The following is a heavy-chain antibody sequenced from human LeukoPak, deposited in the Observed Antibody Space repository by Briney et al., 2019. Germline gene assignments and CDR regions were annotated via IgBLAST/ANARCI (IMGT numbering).Heavy chain of an antibody. V-gene: IGHV3-15*01. D-gene: IGHD3-3*01. CDR1: GFTFSNAW. CDR2: IKSKTDGGTT. CDR3: TTSGTYYDPWSGYPGAFDT. Sequence: GGSLRLPCAASGFTFSNAWMSWVRQAPGKGLEWVGRIKSKTDGGTTDYAAPVKGRFTISRDDSKNTLYLQMNSLKTEDTAVYYCTTSGTYYDPWSGYPGAFDTWGQGTMVTVSS. J-gene: IGHJ3*02.